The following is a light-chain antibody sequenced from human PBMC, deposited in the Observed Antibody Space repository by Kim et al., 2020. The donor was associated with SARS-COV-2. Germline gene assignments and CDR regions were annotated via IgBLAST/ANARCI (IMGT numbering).Light chain of an antibody. CDR3: SSYTSSSTRV. Sequence: GQCITISCTGTSSDVVGYNYVSWYQQHPGKAPKLMIYDVSNRPSGVSNRFSGSKSGNTASLTISGLQAEDEADYYCSSYTSSSTRVFGGGTQLTVL. CDR2: DVS. CDR1: SSDVVGYNY. V-gene: IGLV2-14*03. J-gene: IGLJ2*01.